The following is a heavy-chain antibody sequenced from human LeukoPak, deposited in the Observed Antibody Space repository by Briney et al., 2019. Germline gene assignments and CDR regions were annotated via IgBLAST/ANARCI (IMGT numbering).Heavy chain of an antibody. CDR2: ISGSSST. J-gene: IGHJ4*02. CDR1: GFPFCSYF. CDR3: ARYCSGASCFRGFDY. Sequence: GGSLRLSCAASGFPFCSYFMSWVRQGPGKGLEWVSTISGSSSTYYADSVKGRFTISRDNSKNTLYLQVNSLRAEDTAVYYCARYCSGASCFRGFDYWGQGTLVTVSS. V-gene: IGHV3-23*01. D-gene: IGHD2-15*01.